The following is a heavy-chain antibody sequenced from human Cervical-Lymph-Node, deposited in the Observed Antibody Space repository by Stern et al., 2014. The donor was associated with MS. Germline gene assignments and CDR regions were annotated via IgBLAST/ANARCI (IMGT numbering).Heavy chain of an antibody. J-gene: IGHJ5*01. CDR1: GFNFGTYS. CDR2: ISSSSSNI. V-gene: IGHV3-21*01. CDR3: ASTSGWFDS. Sequence: EVQLVEFGGGLVKPGGSLTLSCAASGFNFGTYSMNWVRQAPGKGLELVPFISSSSSNIKYADAVKGRFTISRDNAKNSLFLQMSSLRVEDTAVYYCASTSGWFDSWGQGIQVTVSS.